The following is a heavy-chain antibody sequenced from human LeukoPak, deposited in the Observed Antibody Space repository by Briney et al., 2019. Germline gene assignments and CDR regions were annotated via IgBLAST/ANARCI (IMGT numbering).Heavy chain of an antibody. Sequence: ASVKVSCKASGYTFTNYRISWVRQAPGQGLEWMGWISAYNGNTNYAQKFQGRVTMTADTSTSTAYMDLRSLTSDDTAVYYCARDYDILSGHRPIDYWGQGTLVTVSS. CDR2: ISAYNGNT. V-gene: IGHV1-18*01. J-gene: IGHJ4*02. CDR3: ARDYDILSGHRPIDY. D-gene: IGHD3-9*01. CDR1: GYTFTNYR.